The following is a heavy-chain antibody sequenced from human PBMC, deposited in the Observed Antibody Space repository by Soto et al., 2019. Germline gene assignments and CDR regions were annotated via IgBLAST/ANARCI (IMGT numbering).Heavy chain of an antibody. CDR2: IYYSGST. V-gene: IGHV4-59*01. D-gene: IGHD3-22*01. CDR3: ARHPPSSGYSNWFDP. J-gene: IGHJ5*02. CDR1: GGSISSYY. Sequence: PSETLSLTCTVSGGSISSYYWSWIRQPPGKGLEWIGYIYYSGSTNYNPSLKSRVTISVDTSKSQFSLKLSSVTAADTAVYYCARHPPSSGYSNWFDPWGQGTLVTVSS.